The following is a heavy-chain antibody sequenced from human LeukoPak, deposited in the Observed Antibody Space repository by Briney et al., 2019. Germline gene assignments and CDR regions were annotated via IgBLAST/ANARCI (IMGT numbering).Heavy chain of an antibody. Sequence: GGSLRLSCAASGFTFSSYSMNWVRQAPGKGLEWVSSISSSGSTIYYADSVKGRFTISRDNAKNSLYLQMNSLRAEDTAVYYCARRGYYDFDYWGQGTLVTVSS. CDR3: ARRGYYDFDY. J-gene: IGHJ4*02. CDR1: GFTFSSYS. CDR2: ISSSGSTI. V-gene: IGHV3-48*04. D-gene: IGHD3-22*01.